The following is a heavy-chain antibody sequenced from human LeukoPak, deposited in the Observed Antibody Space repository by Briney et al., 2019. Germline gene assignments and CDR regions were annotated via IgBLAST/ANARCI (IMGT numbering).Heavy chain of an antibody. D-gene: IGHD2-15*01. CDR2: ISYDGSNK. Sequence: GGSLRLSCAASGFTFSSYAMHWVRQAPGKGLEGVAIISYDGSNKYYADSVKGRFTISRDNSKNTLYLQMNRLRAEDTAVYYCARDLSLYCSGGSCYSLNYWGQGTLVTVSS. CDR1: GFTFSSYA. J-gene: IGHJ4*02. V-gene: IGHV3-30-3*01. CDR3: ARDLSLYCSGGSCYSLNY.